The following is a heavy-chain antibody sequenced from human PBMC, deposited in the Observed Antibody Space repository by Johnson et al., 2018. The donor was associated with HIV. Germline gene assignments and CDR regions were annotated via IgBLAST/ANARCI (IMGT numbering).Heavy chain of an antibody. CDR2: ISYDGSNK. D-gene: IGHD6-6*01. CDR1: GFTFSRYA. V-gene: IGHV3-30-3*01. CDR3: ERDDPGARPGLSVIGAFDI. Sequence: QVQLVESGGGVVQPGRSLRLSCAASGFTFSRYAIHWVRQAPGKGLEWVALISYDGSNKYYADSVKGRFTISRDNSKNTLYLQMNSLRAEDTAVYYCERDDPGARPGLSVIGAFDIWCQGTMVTVYS. J-gene: IGHJ3*02.